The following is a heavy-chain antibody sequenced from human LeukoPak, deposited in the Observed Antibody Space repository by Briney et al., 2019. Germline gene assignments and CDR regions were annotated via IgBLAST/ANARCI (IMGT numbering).Heavy chain of an antibody. V-gene: IGHV4-59*01. Sequence: SETLSLTCTVSGVSISGNYGSWSRQPPGKGLEGSGDIFYTGSTNYNPSLQSRVTMLLDTSKNQFSLKLNSVSAADTAVYYCARHRIFGPFSYPDTPVPFDYWGQGTLVTVSS. CDR1: GVSISGNY. CDR2: IFYTGST. J-gene: IGHJ4*02. CDR3: ARHRIFGPFSYPDTPVPFDY. D-gene: IGHD3-16*01.